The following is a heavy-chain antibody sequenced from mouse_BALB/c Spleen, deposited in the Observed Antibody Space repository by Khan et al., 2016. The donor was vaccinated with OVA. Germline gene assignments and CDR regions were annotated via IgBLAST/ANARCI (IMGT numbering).Heavy chain of an antibody. J-gene: IGHJ3*01. V-gene: IGHV3-8*02. Sequence: EMQLQESGPSLVKPSQTLSLTCSVTGDSITSGSWNWIRKFPGNKFEFMGYIIYTGSIYYNPSLKSRISITRHTSKNQYYLQLNPVTTEDTATYCCARETYRYAFAYWGQGTLVTVAA. CDR3: ARETYRYAFAY. CDR1: GDSITSGS. D-gene: IGHD2-14*01. CDR2: IIYTGSI.